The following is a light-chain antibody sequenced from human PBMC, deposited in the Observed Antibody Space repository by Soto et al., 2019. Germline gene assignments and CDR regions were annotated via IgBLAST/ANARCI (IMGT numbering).Light chain of an antibody. J-gene: IGKJ3*01. CDR3: QHRSNWPS. V-gene: IGKV3-11*01. Sequence: VLTQSPASLSLSPGDRATLSCRASQNVDRFLAWYQQKPGQAPRLVIYDASNRATDIPARFSGVGSVTDFPLAITSLEPEDFAVYYCQHRSNWPSFCPGTKVDIK. CDR2: DAS. CDR1: QNVDRF.